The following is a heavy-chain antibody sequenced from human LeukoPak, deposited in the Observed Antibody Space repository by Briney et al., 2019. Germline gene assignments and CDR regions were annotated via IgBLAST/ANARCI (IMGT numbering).Heavy chain of an antibody. CDR1: GASISDYY. V-gene: IGHV4-59*12. Sequence: SETLSLTCTVSGASISDYYWTWIRQPPGKGLEWIGHIYYSGNTIYNPSLKSRVTISIDTSKNQFSLKLSSVTAADTAVYYCARDFRLSVDYWGQGTLVTVSS. CDR2: IYYSGNT. CDR3: ARDFRLSVDY. J-gene: IGHJ4*02.